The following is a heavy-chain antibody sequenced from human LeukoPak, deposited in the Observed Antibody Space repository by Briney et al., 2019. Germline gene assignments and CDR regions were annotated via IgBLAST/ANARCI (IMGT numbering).Heavy chain of an antibody. V-gene: IGHV4-59*01. D-gene: IGHD3-3*01. CDR1: GGSISSYY. CDR2: IYYSGST. J-gene: IGHJ6*03. Sequence: SETLSLTCTVSGGSISSYYWSWIRQPPGKGLEWIGYIYYSGSTNYNPSLKSRVTISVDTSKNQFPLKLSSVTAADTAVYYCARGRTYYDPLYYYYMDVWGKGTTVTVSS. CDR3: ARGRTYYDPLYYYYMDV.